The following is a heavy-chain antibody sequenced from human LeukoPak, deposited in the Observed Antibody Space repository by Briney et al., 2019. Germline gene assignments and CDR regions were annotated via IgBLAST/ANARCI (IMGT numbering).Heavy chain of an antibody. D-gene: IGHD2-15*01. CDR3: ARGFPSIVVVVAATPGFDY. CDR2: ISYDGSNK. Sequence: GRSLRLSCAASGFTFSSYGMHWVRQAPGKGLEWVAVISYDGSNKYYADSVKGRFTISRDNSKNTLYLQMNSLRAEDTAVYYCARGFPSIVVVVAATPGFDYWGQGTLVTVSS. J-gene: IGHJ4*02. V-gene: IGHV3-30*03. CDR1: GFTFSSYG.